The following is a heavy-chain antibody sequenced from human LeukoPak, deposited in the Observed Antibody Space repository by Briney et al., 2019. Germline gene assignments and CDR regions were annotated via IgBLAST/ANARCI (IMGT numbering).Heavy chain of an antibody. Sequence: GGSLRLSCAASGFTFSSYSMNWVRQAPGKGLEWVSSISSSSSYIYYADSVKGRFTISRDNAKNSLFLQMNSLGAEDTAVYYCARDPGYTSTWHYWGQGTLVTVSS. J-gene: IGHJ4*02. D-gene: IGHD6-13*01. CDR1: GFTFSSYS. CDR2: ISSSSSYI. V-gene: IGHV3-21*01. CDR3: ARDPGYTSTWHY.